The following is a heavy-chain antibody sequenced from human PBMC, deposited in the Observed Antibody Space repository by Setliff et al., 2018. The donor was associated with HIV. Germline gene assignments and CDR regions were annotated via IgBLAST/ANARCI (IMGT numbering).Heavy chain of an antibody. CDR1: GGSISGYY. CDR3: ASRAGGDY. Sequence: SETLSLTCTVSGGSISGYYWTWIRQPPFKGLEWIGYIHYRGNTDYNPSLKSRVTMSVDTSKNQFSLKLSSVTAADTAVYYCASRAGGDYWGQGTLVTVSS. J-gene: IGHJ4*02. CDR2: IHYRGNT. D-gene: IGHD3-16*01. V-gene: IGHV4-59*01.